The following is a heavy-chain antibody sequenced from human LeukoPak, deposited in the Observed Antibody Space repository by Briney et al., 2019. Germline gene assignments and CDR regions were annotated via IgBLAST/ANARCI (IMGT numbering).Heavy chain of an antibody. CDR1: GYTFTSYG. V-gene: IGHV1-18*01. J-gene: IGHJ4*02. Sequence: GASVKVSCKASGYTFTSYGISWVRQAPGQGLEWMGWISAYNGNTNYAQKLQGRVTVTTDTSTSTAYMELRSLRSDDTAVYYCAREGYYDSSGYFDFDYWGQGTLVTVSS. CDR2: ISAYNGNT. CDR3: AREGYYDSSGYFDFDY. D-gene: IGHD3-22*01.